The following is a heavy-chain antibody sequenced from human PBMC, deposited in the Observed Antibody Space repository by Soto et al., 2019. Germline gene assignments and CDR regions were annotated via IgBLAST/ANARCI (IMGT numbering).Heavy chain of an antibody. Sequence: GGSLRLSCAASGFTFSSYGMHWVRQAPGKGLEWVAVISYDGSNKYYADSVKGRFTISRDNSKNTLYLQMNSLRAEDTAVYYCAKDRTLNYYDSSGPLDYWGQGTLVTVSS. CDR2: ISYDGSNK. CDR1: GFTFSSYG. J-gene: IGHJ4*02. D-gene: IGHD3-22*01. CDR3: AKDRTLNYYDSSGPLDY. V-gene: IGHV3-30*18.